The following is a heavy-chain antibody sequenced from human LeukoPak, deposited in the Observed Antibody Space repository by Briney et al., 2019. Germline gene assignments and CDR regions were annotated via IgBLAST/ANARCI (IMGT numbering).Heavy chain of an antibody. Sequence: ASVKVSCKASGSTFSGYYMHWVRQAPGQGLEWMGWINPNSGGTNYAQNFQGRVTMTRDTSISTAHMELSRLRSDDTAVYYCARLYGSGSYQVLDYWGQGTLVTVSS. J-gene: IGHJ4*02. V-gene: IGHV1-2*02. CDR2: INPNSGGT. D-gene: IGHD3-10*01. CDR3: ARLYGSGSYQVLDY. CDR1: GSTFSGYY.